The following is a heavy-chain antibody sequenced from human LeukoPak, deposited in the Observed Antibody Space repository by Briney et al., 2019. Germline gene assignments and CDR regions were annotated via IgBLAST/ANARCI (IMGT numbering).Heavy chain of an antibody. CDR1: GFTFSSYG. CDR2: IANDGRDK. CDR3: AKDLARSAAAYYFDS. Sequence: GGSLRLSCAASGFTFSSYGMHWVRQAPGKGLKWVAVIANDGRDKKYADSVKGRFTISRDNAKDSLFLQMNSLRAEDTAVYYCAKDLARSAAAYYFDSWGQGTLVTVSS. D-gene: IGHD6-13*01. J-gene: IGHJ4*02. V-gene: IGHV3-30*18.